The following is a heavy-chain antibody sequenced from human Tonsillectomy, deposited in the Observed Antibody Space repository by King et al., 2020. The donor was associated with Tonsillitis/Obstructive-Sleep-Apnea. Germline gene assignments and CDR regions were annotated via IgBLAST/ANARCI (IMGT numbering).Heavy chain of an antibody. Sequence: EVQLVESGGGLVQPGGSLRLSCAASGFTFSSYAMSWVRQAPGKGLEWVSAISGSGGSTYYADSVKGRFTISRDNSKNTLYLQMNSLRAEDTAVYYCAKDYPPTMVQGVIIRLFGYWGQGTLVTVSS. V-gene: IGHV3-23*04. CDR3: AKDYPPTMVQGVIIRLFGY. CDR1: GFTFSSYA. D-gene: IGHD3-10*01. CDR2: ISGSGGST. J-gene: IGHJ4*02.